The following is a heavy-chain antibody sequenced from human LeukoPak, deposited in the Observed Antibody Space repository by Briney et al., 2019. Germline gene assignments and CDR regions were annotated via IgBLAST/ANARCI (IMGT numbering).Heavy chain of an antibody. CDR3: ARDSGCGGVTCSTDFFDY. Sequence: ASVKVSCKASGYTFTSYAMNWVRQAPGQGLEWMGWINTNTGNPTSAQGFTGRFVFSLDTSVSTAYLQISSLKAEDTAVYYCARDSGCGGVTCSTDFFDYWGQGTLVTVSS. D-gene: IGHD2-15*01. V-gene: IGHV7-4-1*02. J-gene: IGHJ4*02. CDR1: GYTFTSYA. CDR2: INTNTGNP.